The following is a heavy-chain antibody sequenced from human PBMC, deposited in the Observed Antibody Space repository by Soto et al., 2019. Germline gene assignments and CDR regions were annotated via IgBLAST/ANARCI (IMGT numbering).Heavy chain of an antibody. Sequence: ASAKVSCKASGYTFTSYAMHWVGQAPGQRLEWMGWINAGNGHTKYSQKFQGRVTITRDTYASKAYMELSRLRSEDTAVYYCARELFSDYCGMDVRGQGTTVTVSS. D-gene: IGHD3-3*01. J-gene: IGHJ6*02. CDR3: ARELFSDYCGMDV. CDR1: GYTFTSYA. V-gene: IGHV1-3*01. CDR2: INAGNGHT.